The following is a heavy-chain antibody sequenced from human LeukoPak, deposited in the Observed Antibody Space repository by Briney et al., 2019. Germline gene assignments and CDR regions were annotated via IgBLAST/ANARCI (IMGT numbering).Heavy chain of an antibody. J-gene: IGHJ5*02. CDR3: ARHRHGSGSAHSFDP. V-gene: IGHV4-59*01. Sequence: SETLSLTCTVSGGSISSYYWSWIRQPPGKGLEWIGYIYYSGSTNYNPSLKSRVTISVDTSKNQFSLKLSSVTAADTAVYYCARHRHGSGSAHSFDPWGQGTLVTVSS. CDR1: GGSISSYY. D-gene: IGHD3-10*01. CDR2: IYYSGST.